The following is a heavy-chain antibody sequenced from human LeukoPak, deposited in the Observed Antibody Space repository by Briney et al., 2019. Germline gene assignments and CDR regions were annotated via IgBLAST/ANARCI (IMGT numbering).Heavy chain of an antibody. CDR2: IYYSGST. V-gene: IGHV4-59*08. J-gene: IGHJ5*02. CDR3: ARQTKGGTGRFDP. D-gene: IGHD1-14*01. CDR1: GGSISSYY. Sequence: PSETLSLTCTVSGGSISSYYWSWIRQPPGKGLEWIGYIYYSGSTNYNPSLKSRVTISVDTSKNQFSLKLSSVTAADTAVYYCARQTKGGTGRFDPWGQGTLVTVSS.